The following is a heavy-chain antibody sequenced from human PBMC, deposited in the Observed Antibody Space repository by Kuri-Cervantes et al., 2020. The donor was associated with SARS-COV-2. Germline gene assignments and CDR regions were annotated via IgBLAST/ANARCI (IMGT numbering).Heavy chain of an antibody. D-gene: IGHD1-7*01. CDR1: GGSISSYY. J-gene: IGHJ4*02. CDR3: ARGSWNYPFDY. Sequence: SDTLSLTCTVPGGSISSYYWSWIRQPPGKGLEWIGYIYYSGSTNYNPSLKSRVTISVDTSKNQFSLKLSSVTAADTAVYYCARGSWNYPFDYWGQGTLVTVSS. CDR2: IYYSGST. V-gene: IGHV4-59*01.